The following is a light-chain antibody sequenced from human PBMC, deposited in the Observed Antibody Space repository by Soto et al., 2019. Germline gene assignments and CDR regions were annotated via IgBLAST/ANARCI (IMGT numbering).Light chain of an antibody. J-gene: IGKJ2*01. V-gene: IGKV1-33*01. Sequence: DIPMTQSASSLSASVGDRVTITCQASQDINDRLNWYQQEPGKAPKILISDASSLETGVPSRFSGDGSGTDFTLTINNLQPEDFATYHCQQFDSLPYTFGQGTSLEI. CDR2: DAS. CDR3: QQFDSLPYT. CDR1: QDINDR.